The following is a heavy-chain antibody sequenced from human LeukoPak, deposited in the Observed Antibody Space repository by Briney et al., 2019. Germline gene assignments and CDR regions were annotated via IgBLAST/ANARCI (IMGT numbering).Heavy chain of an antibody. J-gene: IGHJ5*01. CDR3: ARVAVSGPTGWFDS. Sequence: GGSLRLSCAASGFTFSSYAMHWVRQAPGKGLEWVAVISYDGSNKYYADSVKGRFTISRDNVDNVVYLQMNSLGAEDTAVYYCARVAVSGPTGWFDSWGQGTLVIVSS. V-gene: IGHV3-30-3*01. CDR2: ISYDGSNK. CDR1: GFTFSSYA. D-gene: IGHD2-8*02.